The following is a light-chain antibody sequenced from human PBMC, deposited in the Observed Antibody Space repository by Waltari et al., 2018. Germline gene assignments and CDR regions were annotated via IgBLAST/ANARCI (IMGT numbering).Light chain of an antibody. J-gene: IGLJ3*02. V-gene: IGLV1-40*01. Sequence: QSELTQPPSVSGAPGQTVTISCPGSSSNLGAGYDVHWYHQLPGTAPKFLIYGNTNRPAGVPDRFSGSRSGTSASLAITGLQAEDEADYYCQSYDSSMGAWVFGGGTKLTVL. CDR1: SSNLGAGYD. CDR3: QSYDSSMGAWV. CDR2: GNT.